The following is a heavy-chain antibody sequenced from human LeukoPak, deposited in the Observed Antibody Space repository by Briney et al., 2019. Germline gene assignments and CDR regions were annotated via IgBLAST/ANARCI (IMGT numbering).Heavy chain of an antibody. Sequence: GGSLRLSCAASGFTVSSNYMSWVRQAPGKGLEWVSVIYSGGSTYYADSVKGRFTISRDNSKNTLYLQMNSLRAEDTAVFYCARVGGNRVVPAAMNYWGQGTLVTVSS. J-gene: IGHJ4*02. CDR2: IYSGGST. V-gene: IGHV3-66*02. CDR1: GFTVSSNY. D-gene: IGHD2-2*01. CDR3: ARVGGNRVVPAAMNY.